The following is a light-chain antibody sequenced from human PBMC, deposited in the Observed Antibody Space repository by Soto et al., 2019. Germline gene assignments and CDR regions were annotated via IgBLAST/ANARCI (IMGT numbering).Light chain of an antibody. V-gene: IGLV2-14*01. CDR1: SSDVGGYNY. J-gene: IGLJ1*01. CDR3: SSYTSSSSPYV. Sequence: QSVLTQPASVSGSPGQSITISCTGTSSDVGGYNYVSWYQQHPGKAPKLMIHEVSNRPSGVSNRFPGSKSGNTASLTISGLQAEDEADYYCSSYTSSSSPYVFGTGTKVTVL. CDR2: EVS.